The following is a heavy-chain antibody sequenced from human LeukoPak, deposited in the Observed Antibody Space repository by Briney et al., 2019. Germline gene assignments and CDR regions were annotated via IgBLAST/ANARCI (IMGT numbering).Heavy chain of an antibody. Sequence: GGSLRLSCAASGLTVSSNYMSWVRQAPGKGLEWVSVIYGGRNNTVYADSVKGRFTISRDNSKNTIYLQIDSLRAEDTATYYCAREFRQTYTSGWSLDYWGQGTLVTVSS. D-gene: IGHD3-22*01. V-gene: IGHV3-53*01. J-gene: IGHJ4*02. CDR1: GLTVSSNY. CDR3: AREFRQTYTSGWSLDY. CDR2: IYGGRNNT.